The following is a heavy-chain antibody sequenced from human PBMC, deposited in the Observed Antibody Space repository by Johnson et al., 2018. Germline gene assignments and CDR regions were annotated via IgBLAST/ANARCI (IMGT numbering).Heavy chain of an antibody. CDR1: GFTFSSYA. D-gene: IGHD3-22*01. CDR3: ARDYYDSSGYYRYYYYYYYMDV. CDR2: ISYDGSNK. V-gene: IGHV3-30-3*01. J-gene: IGHJ6*03. Sequence: VQLVESGGGVVQPGRSXRLSCAASGFTFSSYAMHWVRQAPGKGLEWVAVISYDGSNKYYADSVKGRFPISRDNSKNTLYLQMNSLRAEDTAVYYFARDYYDSSGYYRYYYYYYYMDVWGKGTTVTVSS.